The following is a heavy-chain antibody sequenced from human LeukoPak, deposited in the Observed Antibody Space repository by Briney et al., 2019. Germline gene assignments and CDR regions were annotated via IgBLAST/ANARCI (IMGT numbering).Heavy chain of an antibody. Sequence: SETLSLTCTVSGYSISSGYYWGWIRQPPGKRLEWIGSVSHSGNTYYNPSLKSRVTISVDTSKNQFSLKLSSVTAADTAVYYCARQTGSGLFILPGGQGTLVTVSS. D-gene: IGHD3/OR15-3a*01. V-gene: IGHV4-38-2*02. J-gene: IGHJ4*02. CDR2: VSHSGNT. CDR3: ARQTGSGLFILP. CDR1: GYSISSGYY.